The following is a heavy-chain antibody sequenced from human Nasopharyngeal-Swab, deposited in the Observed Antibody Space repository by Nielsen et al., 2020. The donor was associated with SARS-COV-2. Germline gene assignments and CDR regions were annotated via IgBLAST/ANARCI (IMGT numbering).Heavy chain of an antibody. Sequence: ASVKVSCKASGYTFTGYYMHWVRQAPGQGLEWMGRINPNSGGTNYAQKFQGRVTMTRDTSISTAYMEPSRLRSDDTAVYYCARVEDWMDYFDYWGQGTLVTVSS. CDR1: GYTFTGYY. V-gene: IGHV1-2*06. D-gene: IGHD3/OR15-3a*01. CDR3: ARVEDWMDYFDY. J-gene: IGHJ4*02. CDR2: INPNSGGT.